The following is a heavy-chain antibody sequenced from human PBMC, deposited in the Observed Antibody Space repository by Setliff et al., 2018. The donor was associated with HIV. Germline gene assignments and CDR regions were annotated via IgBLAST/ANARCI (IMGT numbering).Heavy chain of an antibody. CDR1: GFTFSAYW. CDR2: IKQDGSDK. Sequence: PGGSLRLSCAASGFTFSAYWMIWVRQTPGKGLEWLATIKQDGSDKYYVHSVKGRFSISRDNSKNTLYLQMNSLRAEDTAVYYCARGRRKWLADYWGQGTLVTVSS. D-gene: IGHD3-22*01. V-gene: IGHV3-7*01. CDR3: ARGRRKWLADY. J-gene: IGHJ4*02.